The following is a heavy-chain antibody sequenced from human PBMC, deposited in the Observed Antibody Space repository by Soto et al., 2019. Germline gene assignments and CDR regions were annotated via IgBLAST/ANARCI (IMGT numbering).Heavy chain of an antibody. CDR3: ARANFDWLFFFDY. Sequence: SETLSLTCTVSGGSISSGGYYWSWIRQHPGKGLEWIGYIYYSGSTYYNPSLKSRVTISVDTSKNQFSLKLSSVTAADTAVYYCARANFDWLFFFDYWGQGTLVTVSS. D-gene: IGHD3-9*01. J-gene: IGHJ4*02. V-gene: IGHV4-31*03. CDR2: IYYSGST. CDR1: GGSISSGGYY.